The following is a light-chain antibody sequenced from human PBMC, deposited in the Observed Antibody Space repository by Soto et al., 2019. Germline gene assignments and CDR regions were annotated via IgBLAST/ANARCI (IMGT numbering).Light chain of an antibody. CDR2: AAS. Sequence: VLTISPATLSLSPRSRCTRSVRASHSISSSDLAWYQHRPGQAPRLLIYAASSRATGIPVRFSGSGSGTDFTLSISSLEAEDFAVYYCQHYGSSSWTFGEGGKGAIK. CDR1: HSISSSD. J-gene: IGKJ1*01. CDR3: QHYGSSSWT. V-gene: IGKV3-20*01.